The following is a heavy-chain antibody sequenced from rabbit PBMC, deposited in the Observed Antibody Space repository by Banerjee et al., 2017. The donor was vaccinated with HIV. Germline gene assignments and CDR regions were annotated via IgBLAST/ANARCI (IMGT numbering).Heavy chain of an antibody. Sequence: QEQLEESGGGLVKPEGSLTLTCTASGFSFSSGYDMCWVRQAPGKGLELIACIYSSNGDKWYASWVNGRFTISRSTGLNTVDLKMTSLTVADTATYFCARDLAAVTGWNFGLWGQGTLVTVS. CDR1: GFSFSSGYD. J-gene: IGHJ6*01. D-gene: IGHD7-1*01. CDR2: IYSSNGDK. V-gene: IGHV1S43*01. CDR3: ARDLAAVTGWNFGL.